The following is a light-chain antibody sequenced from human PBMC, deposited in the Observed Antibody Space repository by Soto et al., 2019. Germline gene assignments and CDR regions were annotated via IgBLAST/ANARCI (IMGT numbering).Light chain of an antibody. CDR3: QHLKSYPLT. Sequence: DIPLTQSPSFLSASVGDRVTITCRASQGISSDLAWYQQKPGKVPKLLIYAAFTLQSGVPSRFSGGRSGAEFTLTISSLQPEDFATYYCQHLKSYPLTFGGGTKVEI. V-gene: IGKV1-9*01. CDR1: QGISSD. CDR2: AAF. J-gene: IGKJ4*01.